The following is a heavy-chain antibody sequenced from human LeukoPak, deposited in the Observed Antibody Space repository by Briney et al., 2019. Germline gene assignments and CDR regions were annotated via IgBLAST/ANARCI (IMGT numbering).Heavy chain of an antibody. Sequence: GGSLRLSSAASGFTFSSYDMHWVRQATGKGLEWVSAIGTAGDTYYPGSVKGRFTISRENAKNSLYLQMNSLRAGDTAVYYCARDPAGITGTSFFDYWGQGTLVTVSS. CDR2: IGTAGDT. V-gene: IGHV3-13*04. J-gene: IGHJ4*02. CDR3: ARDPAGITGTSFFDY. CDR1: GFTFSSYD. D-gene: IGHD1-20*01.